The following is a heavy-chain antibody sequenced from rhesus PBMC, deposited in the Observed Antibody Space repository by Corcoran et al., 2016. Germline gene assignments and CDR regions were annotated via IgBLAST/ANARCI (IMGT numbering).Heavy chain of an antibody. CDR2: ISSGSSYI. V-gene: IGHV3S16*01. D-gene: IGHD4-35*01. J-gene: IGHJ6*01. Sequence: EVQLVESGGGLVQPGGSLRLSCAASGFTFSDYYMSWVRQAPGKGLDWVSTISSGSSYIYYADSVKGRFTISRDNAKNSPSLQMNSLKTEDTAVYFCARVYGNYGLDSWGQGVVVTVSS. CDR3: ARVYGNYGLDS. CDR1: GFTFSDYY.